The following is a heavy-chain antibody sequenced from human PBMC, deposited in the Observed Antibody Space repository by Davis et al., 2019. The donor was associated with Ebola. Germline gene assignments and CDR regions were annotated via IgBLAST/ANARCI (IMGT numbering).Heavy chain of an antibody. Sequence: ASVKVSCKASGGTFSSYAISWVRQAPGQGLEWMGWISTSNGNTNYAQKLQGRVTMTTETSTSTAYMELRSLRSDDTAVYYCARGRFLEWFDYWGQGTLVTVSS. D-gene: IGHD3-3*01. CDR1: GGTFSSYA. CDR2: ISTSNGNT. J-gene: IGHJ4*02. V-gene: IGHV1-18*01. CDR3: ARGRFLEWFDY.